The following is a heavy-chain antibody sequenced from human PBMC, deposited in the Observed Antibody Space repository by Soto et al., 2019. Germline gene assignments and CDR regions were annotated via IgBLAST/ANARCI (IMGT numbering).Heavy chain of an antibody. Sequence: QVQLVQSGAEVKKPGASVKVSCKASGYTFNSYGISWVRQAPGQGLEWMGWISGYNGNTNYAQKLQGRVTMTTDTSTSTAYMELRSLRSDDTAVYYCARDRSNYVAHYGMDVWGQGTTVTVSS. CDR3: ARDRSNYVAHYGMDV. V-gene: IGHV1-18*01. J-gene: IGHJ6*02. D-gene: IGHD4-4*01. CDR1: GYTFNSYG. CDR2: ISGYNGNT.